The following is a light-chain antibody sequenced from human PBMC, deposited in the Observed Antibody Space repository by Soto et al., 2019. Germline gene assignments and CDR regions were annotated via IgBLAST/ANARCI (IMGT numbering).Light chain of an antibody. V-gene: IGKV3-20*01. J-gene: IGKJ1*01. CDR1: QSVSSSY. CDR2: GAS. Sequence: EIVFTQSACTLSLSPGERATLSCRASQSVSSSYLVWYQQKPGQAPRLLIYGASSRASGIPDRFSGSGSGTDFTLTISSLEPEDFAVYYCQQYDISPWTFGQGTKV. CDR3: QQYDISPWT.